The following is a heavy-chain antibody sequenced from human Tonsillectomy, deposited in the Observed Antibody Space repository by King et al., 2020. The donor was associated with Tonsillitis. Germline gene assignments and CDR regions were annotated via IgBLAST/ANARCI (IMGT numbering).Heavy chain of an antibody. J-gene: IGHJ4*02. CDR1: GGSITSGGYS. Sequence: QLQESGSGLVKPSQTLSLTCAVSGGSITSGGYSWSWIRQPPGKGLEWIGYIYHSGFTYYNPSLKSRVTISVDRFKNQFSLKLSSVTAADTAVYYCARAVPPRCGYDLDYFDYWGQGTLVTVSS. V-gene: IGHV4-30-2*01. D-gene: IGHD5-12*01. CDR3: ARAVPPRCGYDLDYFDY. CDR2: IYHSGFT.